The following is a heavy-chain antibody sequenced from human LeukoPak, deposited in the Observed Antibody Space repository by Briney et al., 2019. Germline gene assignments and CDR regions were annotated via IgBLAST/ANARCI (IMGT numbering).Heavy chain of an antibody. J-gene: IGHJ3*02. CDR2: ISGSGGRT. CDR1: GLPFSSYA. CDR3: AKDRGGSI. D-gene: IGHD2-15*01. Sequence: GSLRLSCAASGLPFSSYAMSGGRKAPGKGLEWVSAISGSGGRTYYADSVKGRLTISRDNSKNTLYLQMNSLRAEDTAVYYCAKDRGGSIWGQGTMVTVSS. V-gene: IGHV3-23*01.